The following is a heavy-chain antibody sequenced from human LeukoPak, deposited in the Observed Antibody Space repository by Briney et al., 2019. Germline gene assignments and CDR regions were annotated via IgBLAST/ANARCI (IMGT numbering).Heavy chain of an antibody. CDR1: GYTFTAYW. CDR2: IYPGDSDT. V-gene: IGHV5-51*01. D-gene: IGHD3-10*01. Sequence: GESLKISCNGSGYTFTAYWIGWVRQMPGKGLEWMGIIYPGDSDTKYSPSFQGQVTISADKFISTAYLHWSSLKASDTAMYYCAAGTYSYYFENWGQGTLVTVSS. J-gene: IGHJ4*02. CDR3: AAGTYSYYFEN.